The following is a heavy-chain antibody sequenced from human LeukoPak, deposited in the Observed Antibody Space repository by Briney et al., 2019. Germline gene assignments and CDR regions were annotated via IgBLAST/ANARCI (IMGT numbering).Heavy chain of an antibody. D-gene: IGHD1-7*01. CDR2: ISAYKGNT. V-gene: IGHV1-18*01. J-gene: IGHJ5*02. Sequence: ASVKVSCKASGYTFSTYGISWVRQAPGQGLEWMGWISAYKGNTYYAQKLQGRVTMTTDTSTSTAYMELRSLRSDDTAIYYCARAELRPQSAWFDPWGQGTLVTVSS. CDR1: GYTFSTYG. CDR3: ARAELRPQSAWFDP.